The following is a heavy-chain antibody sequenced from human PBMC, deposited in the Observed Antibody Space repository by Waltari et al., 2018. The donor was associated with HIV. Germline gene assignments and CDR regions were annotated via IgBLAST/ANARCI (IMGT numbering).Heavy chain of an antibody. Sequence: EVQLVESGGGLVQPGGSLRLSCAASGFTFSTYWMGWGRQAPGKGLEWVANIKQDGSEKFYLDSVKGRFTISRDNAKNSVYLQMNSLTAEDTAIYYCTRDGSGWSNYWGQGTLVTVSS. CDR3: TRDGSGWSNY. CDR1: GFTFSTYW. D-gene: IGHD6-19*01. V-gene: IGHV3-7*01. J-gene: IGHJ4*02. CDR2: IKQDGSEK.